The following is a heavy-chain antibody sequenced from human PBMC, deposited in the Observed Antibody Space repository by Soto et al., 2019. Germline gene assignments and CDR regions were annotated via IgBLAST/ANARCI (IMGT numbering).Heavy chain of an antibody. CDR1: GFTFSTYS. Sequence: EVQLVESGGGLVQPGGSLRLSCAASGFTFSTYSMNWVRQAPGKGLEWLSYISSRSSTTYYADSVKGRFTISRDNAKNSLYLQMNSLRAEDTAVYYCARAPAIADFWSGSNYFYMDVWGKGTTVTVSS. J-gene: IGHJ6*03. CDR2: ISSRSSTT. CDR3: ARAPAIADFWSGSNYFYMDV. D-gene: IGHD3-3*01. V-gene: IGHV3-48*01.